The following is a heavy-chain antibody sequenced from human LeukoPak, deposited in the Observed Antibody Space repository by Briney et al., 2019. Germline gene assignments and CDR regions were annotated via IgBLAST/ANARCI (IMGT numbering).Heavy chain of an antibody. V-gene: IGHV4-34*01. CDR3: ASLPAVNYYCYGMDV. CDR2: INHSGST. J-gene: IGHJ6*02. CDR1: GGSFSGYY. Sequence: SETLSLTCAVYGGSFSGYYWSWIRQPPGKGLEWIGEINHSGSTNYNPSLKSRVTISVDTSKNQFSLKLSSVTAADTAVYYCASLPAVNYYCYGMDVWGQGTTVNVSS.